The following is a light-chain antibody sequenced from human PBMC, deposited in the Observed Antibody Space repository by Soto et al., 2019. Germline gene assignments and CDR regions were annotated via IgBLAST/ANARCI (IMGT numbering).Light chain of an antibody. CDR1: SSNIGAGYD. CDR3: QSYDSSLSGPQVV. CDR2: GNS. V-gene: IGLV1-40*01. J-gene: IGLJ2*01. Sequence: QSVLTQPPSVSGAPGQRVTISCTGGSSNIGAGYDVHWYQQLPGTAPKLLIYGNSNRPSGVPDRFSGSKSGTSASLAITGLQAEDEADYYCQSYDSSLSGPQVVFGGGTKLTVL.